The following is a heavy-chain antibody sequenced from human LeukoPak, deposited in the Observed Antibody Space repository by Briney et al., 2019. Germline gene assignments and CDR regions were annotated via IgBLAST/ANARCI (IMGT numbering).Heavy chain of an antibody. Sequence: SETLSLTCTVSGGSISNYYWSWIRQPPGKGLEWIGYIYYSGSTNYNPSLKSRVTISVDTSEDQFSLKLSSVTAADTAVYFCARAGYTSWFDPWGQGTLVTVSS. CDR2: IYYSGST. CDR1: GGSISNYY. CDR3: ARAGYTSWFDP. J-gene: IGHJ5*02. D-gene: IGHD2-15*01. V-gene: IGHV4-59*01.